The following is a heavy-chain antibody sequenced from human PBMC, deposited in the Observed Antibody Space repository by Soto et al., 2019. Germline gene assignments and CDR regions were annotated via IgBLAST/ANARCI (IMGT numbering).Heavy chain of an antibody. D-gene: IGHD6-19*01. V-gene: IGHV3-21*01. CDR1: GFTFSSYS. CDR2: ISSSSSYI. J-gene: IGHJ3*02. CDR3: ARDRGSGGRRDAFDI. Sequence: GGSLRLSCAASGFTFSSYSMNWARQAPGKGLEWVSSISSSSSYIYYADSVKGRFTISRDNAKNSLYLQMNSLRAEDTAVYYCARDRGSGGRRDAFDIWGQGTMVTVSS.